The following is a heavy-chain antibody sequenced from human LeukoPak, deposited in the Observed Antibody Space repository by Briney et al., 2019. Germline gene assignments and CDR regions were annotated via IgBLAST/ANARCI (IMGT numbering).Heavy chain of an antibody. J-gene: IGHJ4*02. V-gene: IGHV3-21*01. CDR2: ISSSSSYI. CDR1: GFTFSSYI. CDR3: ARQIVGAFDY. Sequence: GGSLRLSCAASGFTFSSYIMNWVRQAPGKGLEWVSSISSSSSYIYYADSVKGRFTISRDNAKNSLYLQMNSLRAEDTAVYYCARQIVGAFDYWGQGTLVTVSS. D-gene: IGHD1-26*01.